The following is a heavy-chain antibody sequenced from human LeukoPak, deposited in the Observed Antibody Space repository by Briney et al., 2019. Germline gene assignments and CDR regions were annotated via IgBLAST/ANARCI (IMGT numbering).Heavy chain of an antibody. Sequence: GGSLRLSCAASGFTFSSYGMHWVRQAPGKGLEWVAVISYDGSNKYYADSVKGRFTVSRDNFKNTLYLQMNSLRAEDTAVYYCAKDYRSGWSPSFDYWGQGTLVTVSS. CDR2: ISYDGSNK. J-gene: IGHJ4*02. V-gene: IGHV3-30*18. CDR1: GFTFSSYG. CDR3: AKDYRSGWSPSFDY. D-gene: IGHD6-19*01.